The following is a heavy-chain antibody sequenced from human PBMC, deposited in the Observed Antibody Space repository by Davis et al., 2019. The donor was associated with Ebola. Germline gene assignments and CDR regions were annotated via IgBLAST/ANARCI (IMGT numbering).Heavy chain of an antibody. CDR1: GDSISSYY. Sequence: SETLSLTCTFSGDSISSYYWSWIRQAPGKGLEWVGYIYSGGSTNYNPSLRGRVTISADTSKNQFFLKLSSVTAADTAIYYCARDRHDTSGYGFWGQGTLVTVSS. CDR3: ARDRHDTSGYGF. CDR2: IYSGGST. V-gene: IGHV4-4*08. J-gene: IGHJ4*02. D-gene: IGHD3-22*01.